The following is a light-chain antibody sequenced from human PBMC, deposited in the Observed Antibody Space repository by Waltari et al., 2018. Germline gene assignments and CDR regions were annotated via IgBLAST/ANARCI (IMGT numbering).Light chain of an antibody. Sequence: QSALTQPPSASGSPGQSVTISCTGTSSDVGGYTYVSWYQQHPGKAPKLMIYEVTKRPSGVPDRFSGSKSGDTASLTVSGLQVDDEADNYCSSYAGRNNFVVFGGGTKLTVL. CDR2: EVT. V-gene: IGLV2-8*01. CDR3: SSYAGRNNFVV. J-gene: IGLJ2*01. CDR1: SSDVGGYTY.